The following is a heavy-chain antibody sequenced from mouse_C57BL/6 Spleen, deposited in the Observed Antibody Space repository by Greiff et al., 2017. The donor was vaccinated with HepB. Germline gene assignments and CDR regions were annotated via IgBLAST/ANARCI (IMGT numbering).Heavy chain of an antibody. CDR2: IDPSDSYT. Sequence: QVQLQQPGAELVMPGASVKLSCKASGYTFTSYWMHWVKQRPGQGLEWIGEIDPSDSYTNYNQKFKGKSTLTVDKSSSTAYMQLSSLTSEDSAVYYCARASYRGFYAMDYWGQGTSVTVSS. D-gene: IGHD6-1*01. CDR1: GYTFTSYW. CDR3: ARASYRGFYAMDY. V-gene: IGHV1-69*01. J-gene: IGHJ4*01.